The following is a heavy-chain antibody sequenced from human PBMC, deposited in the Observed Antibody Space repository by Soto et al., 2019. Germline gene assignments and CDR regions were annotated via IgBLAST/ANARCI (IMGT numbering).Heavy chain of an antibody. CDR1: GVTFSSYS. CDR2: ISSSSSYI. J-gene: IGHJ4*02. V-gene: IGHV3-21*01. CDR3: ARDPRLEPPH. D-gene: IGHD1-1*01. Sequence: PGGSLRLSCAASGVTFSSYSMNWVRQAPGKGLEWVSSISSSSSYIYYADSVKGRFTISRDNAKNSLYLQMNSLRAEDTAVYYCARDPRLEPPHWGQGTLVTVSS.